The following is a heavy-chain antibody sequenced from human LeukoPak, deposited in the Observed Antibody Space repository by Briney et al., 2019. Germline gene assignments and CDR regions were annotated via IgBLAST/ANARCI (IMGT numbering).Heavy chain of an antibody. Sequence: GGSLRLSCAASGFTFSSYWMSWVRQAPGKGLEWVANIKQDGSEKYYVDSVKGRFTISRDNAKNSLYLQVNSLRAEDTAVYYCARDRDGGNLRDWGQGTMVTVSS. CDR1: GFTFSSYW. D-gene: IGHD4-23*01. CDR3: ARDRDGGNLRD. CDR2: IKQDGSEK. J-gene: IGHJ3*01. V-gene: IGHV3-7*01.